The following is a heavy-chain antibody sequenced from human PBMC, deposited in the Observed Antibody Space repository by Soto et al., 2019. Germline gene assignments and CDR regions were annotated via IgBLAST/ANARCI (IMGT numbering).Heavy chain of an antibody. D-gene: IGHD3-3*01. V-gene: IGHV4-4*07. CDR1: GGSISSYY. J-gene: IGHJ3*02. CDR3: AGGDYDFWSGYWQVAFDI. CDR2: IYTSGST. Sequence: ASETLSLTCTVSGGSISSYYWSWIRQPAGKGLEWIGRIYTSGSTNYNSSLKSRVTMSVDTSKNQFSLKLSSVTAADTAVYYCAGGDYDFWSGYWQVAFDIWGQGTMVTVSS.